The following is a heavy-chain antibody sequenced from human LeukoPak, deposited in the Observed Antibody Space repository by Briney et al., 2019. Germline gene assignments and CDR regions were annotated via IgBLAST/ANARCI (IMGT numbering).Heavy chain of an antibody. Sequence: SETLSLTCAVYGGSFSGYYWSWIRQHPGKGLEWIGYIYYSGSTYYNPSLKSRVTISVDTSKNQFSLKLSSVTAADTAVYYCARAEDSSGFDYWGQGTLVTVSS. V-gene: IGHV4-31*11. D-gene: IGHD3-22*01. CDR2: IYYSGST. CDR3: ARAEDSSGFDY. J-gene: IGHJ4*02. CDR1: GGSFSGYY.